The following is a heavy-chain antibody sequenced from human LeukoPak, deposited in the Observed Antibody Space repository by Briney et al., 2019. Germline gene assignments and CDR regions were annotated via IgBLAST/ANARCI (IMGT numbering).Heavy chain of an antibody. D-gene: IGHD6-6*01. J-gene: IGHJ4*02. CDR1: GFTFSSYS. CDR3: ARGPSIAARPVTY. V-gene: IGHV3-21*01. Sequence: PGGSLRLSCAASGFTFSSYSMNWVRQAPGKGLEWVSSISSSSYIYYADSVKGRFTISRDNAKNSLYLQMNSLRAEDTAVYYCARGPSIAARPVTYWGQGTLVTVSS. CDR2: ISSSSYI.